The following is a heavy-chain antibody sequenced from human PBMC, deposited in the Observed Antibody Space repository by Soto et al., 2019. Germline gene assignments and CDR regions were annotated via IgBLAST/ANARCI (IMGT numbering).Heavy chain of an antibody. D-gene: IGHD3-10*01. Sequence: EVQLVESGGGLVQPGGSLRLSCAASGFTFSSYSMNWVRQAPGKGLEWVSYISSSSNTIYYADSVKGRFTISRDNAKDSLYLQMNSLRDEDTAVYYCAREIPSRGAGWFDPWGQGTLGTVSS. CDR1: GFTFSSYS. CDR3: AREIPSRGAGWFDP. V-gene: IGHV3-48*02. CDR2: ISSSSNTI. J-gene: IGHJ5*02.